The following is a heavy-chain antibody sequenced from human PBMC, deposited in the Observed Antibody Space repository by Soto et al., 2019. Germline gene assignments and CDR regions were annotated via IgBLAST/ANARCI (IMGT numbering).Heavy chain of an antibody. CDR3: ARDRVESGYPEYFHH. Sequence: GGSLRLSCAASGFTFTTYAMNWVRQAPGKGLEWVSTVSGSGGSTYYADSVKGRFTISRDNSKNTLYLQMNSLRAEDTAVYYCARDRVESGYPEYFHHWGQGTLVTVSS. CDR2: VSGSGGST. D-gene: IGHD3-22*01. V-gene: IGHV3-23*01. CDR1: GFTFTTYA. J-gene: IGHJ1*01.